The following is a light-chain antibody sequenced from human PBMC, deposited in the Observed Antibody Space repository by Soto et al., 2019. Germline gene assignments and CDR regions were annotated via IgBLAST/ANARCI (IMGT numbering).Light chain of an antibody. Sequence: DIQMTQSPSTLSASAGDRVTITCRASQSISSWLAWYQQKPGKAPKLLIHEASILESGVPSRFSGSGSETEFTRTITSLQPDDFATYYCQQYNSYPLTFGGRTKVEIK. CDR3: QQYNSYPLT. CDR1: QSISSW. J-gene: IGKJ4*01. V-gene: IGKV1-5*03. CDR2: EAS.